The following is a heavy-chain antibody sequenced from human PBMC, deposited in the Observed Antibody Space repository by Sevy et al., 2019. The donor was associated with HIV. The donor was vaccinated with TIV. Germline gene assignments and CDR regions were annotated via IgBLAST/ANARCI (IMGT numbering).Heavy chain of an antibody. Sequence: GASVKVSCKASGYTFTSYAMHWVRQAPGQRLEWMGWINAGNGNTKYSQKFQGRVTITRDTSASTAYMELSSLRSEDTAVYYCARFLGVVPAATLHCCGMDVWGQGTTVTVSS. J-gene: IGHJ6*02. CDR2: INAGNGNT. CDR1: GYTFTSYA. CDR3: ARFLGVVPAATLHCCGMDV. V-gene: IGHV1-3*01. D-gene: IGHD2-2*01.